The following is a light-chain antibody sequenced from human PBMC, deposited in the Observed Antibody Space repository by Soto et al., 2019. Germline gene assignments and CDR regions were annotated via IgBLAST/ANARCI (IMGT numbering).Light chain of an antibody. Sequence: QSVLTQPRSVSGSPGQSVTISCTGTSSDVGGYNYVSWYQQHPGKAPKLMIYDVSKRPSGVPDRFSGSKSGNTASLTISGLQAEDEADYYCCSYAGSYTLVFGGGTNSPS. J-gene: IGLJ2*01. V-gene: IGLV2-11*01. CDR2: DVS. CDR3: CSYAGSYTLV. CDR1: SSDVGGYNY.